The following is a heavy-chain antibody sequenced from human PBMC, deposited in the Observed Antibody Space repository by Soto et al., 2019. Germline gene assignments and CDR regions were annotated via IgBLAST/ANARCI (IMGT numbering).Heavy chain of an antibody. Sequence: EVQLLQSGGGLVQPGGSLRLSCAGSGFTFSNYAMSWVRQAPGKGLEWVSAISSAVNTYYADSVKGRFTISRDNSKNTLSQKMKSLRAEPPAVYYWAKQVGVAPSSPYSFDYGGKETLAPVPS. J-gene: IGHJ4*02. CDR3: AKQVGVAPSSPYSFDY. V-gene: IGHV3-23*01. D-gene: IGHD3-22*01. CDR2: ISSAVNT. CDR1: GFTFSNYA.